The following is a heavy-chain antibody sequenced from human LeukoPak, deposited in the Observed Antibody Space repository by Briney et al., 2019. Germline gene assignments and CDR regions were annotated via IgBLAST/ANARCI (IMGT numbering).Heavy chain of an antibody. D-gene: IGHD3-16*01. CDR2: ISGSGGST. CDR1: GFTFSSYA. CDR3: AKDQGGPYYYYYYGKDV. J-gene: IGHJ6*02. V-gene: IGHV3-23*01. Sequence: GGSLGLSCAASGFTFSSYAMSWVRQAPGKGLEWVSAISGSGGSTYYADSVKGRFTISRDNSKNTLYLQMNSLRAEDTAVYYCAKDQGGPYYYYYYGKDVWGQGTTVTVSS.